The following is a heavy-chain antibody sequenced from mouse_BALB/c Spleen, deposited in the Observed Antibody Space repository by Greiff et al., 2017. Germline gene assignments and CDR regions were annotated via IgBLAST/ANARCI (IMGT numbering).Heavy chain of an antibody. CDR2: ISDGGSYT. CDR1: GFTFSDYY. V-gene: IGHV5-4*02. Sequence: EVHLVESGGGLVKPGGSLKLSCAASGFTFSDYYMYWVRQTPEKRLEWVATISDGGSYTYYPDSVKGRFTISRDNAKNNLYLQMSSLKSEDTAMYYCARAFDGAWFAYWGQGTLVTVSA. CDR3: ARAFDGAWFAY. J-gene: IGHJ3*01.